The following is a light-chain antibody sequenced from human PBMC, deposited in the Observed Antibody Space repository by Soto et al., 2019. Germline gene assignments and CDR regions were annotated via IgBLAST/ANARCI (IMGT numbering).Light chain of an antibody. V-gene: IGKV3-11*01. J-gene: IGKJ4*01. CDR3: QQRSNWPLT. CDR1: QSVSSY. Sequence: EIVLTQSPATLSLSPGERATLSCRASQSVSSYLAWYQQKPGQAPRLLIYDASNRATGIPARFSGSASGTDFTLTISSLEPEDFAVYYCQQRSNWPLTFGGGTKV. CDR2: DAS.